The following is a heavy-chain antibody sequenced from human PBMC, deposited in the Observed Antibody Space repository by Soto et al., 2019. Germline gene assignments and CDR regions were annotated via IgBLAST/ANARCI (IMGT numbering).Heavy chain of an antibody. CDR1: GFTFSSYS. V-gene: IGHV3-21*01. J-gene: IGHJ5*02. Sequence: EVQLVESGGGLVKPGGSLRLSCAASGFTFSSYSMNWVRQAPGKGLEWVSSISSSSSYIYYADSVKGRFTISRDNAKNSLYLQMNNLRAEDTAVYYCARVRGDSWISGWFDPWGQGTLVTVSS. CDR2: ISSSSSYI. CDR3: ARVRGDSWISGWFDP. D-gene: IGHD1-26*01.